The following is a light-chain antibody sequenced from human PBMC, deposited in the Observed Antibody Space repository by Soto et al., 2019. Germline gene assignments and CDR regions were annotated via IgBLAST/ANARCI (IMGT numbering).Light chain of an antibody. CDR2: EAA. CDR3: QQSNNYPWT. CDR1: QYIHNY. Sequence: DIQMTQSPSTLSASVGDRVTITCRASQYIHNYLAWYQQKPGEAPKLLIYEAANLESGVPSRFSGSGTGTGFTLSIRSLQPDDFATYYCQQSNNYPWTFGQGTRVEI. V-gene: IGKV1-5*03. J-gene: IGKJ1*01.